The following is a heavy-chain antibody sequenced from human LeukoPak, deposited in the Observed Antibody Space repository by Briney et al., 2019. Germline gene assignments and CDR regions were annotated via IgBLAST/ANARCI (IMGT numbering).Heavy chain of an antibody. CDR1: GGSLSSYY. CDR3: ARDAAVHSFDY. CDR2: IYSFENT. V-gene: IGHV4-4*07. Sequence: SSDTLSLPCTVSGGSLSSYYWTWLRPPAGKGLEGVGRIYSFENTNHNPSLKSLATVSVDTFNNRFSLKLISVTAADAAFYYCARDAAVHSFDYWGQGTLVTVSS. D-gene: IGHD2-2*02. J-gene: IGHJ4*02.